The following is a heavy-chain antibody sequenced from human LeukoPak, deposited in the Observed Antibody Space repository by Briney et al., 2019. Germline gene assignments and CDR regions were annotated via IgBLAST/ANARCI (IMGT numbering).Heavy chain of an antibody. V-gene: IGHV1-69*13. CDR2: IIPIFGTA. J-gene: IGHJ4*02. CDR1: GGTFSSYA. Sequence: SVKVSCKASGGTFSSYAISWVRQAPGQGLEWMGGIIPIFGTANYAQKFQGRVTITADESTSTAYMELSSLRSEDTAVYYCARGFMVRGVIRPRHYYFDYWGQGTLVTVSS. D-gene: IGHD3-10*01. CDR3: ARGFMVRGVIRPRHYYFDY.